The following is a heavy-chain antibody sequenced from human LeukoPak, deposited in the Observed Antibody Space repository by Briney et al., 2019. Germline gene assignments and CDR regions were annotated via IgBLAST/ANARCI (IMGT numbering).Heavy chain of an antibody. CDR2: ISHDGTNK. D-gene: IGHD3-9*01. Sequence: PGGSLRLSCAASGFTFSSYSMHWVRQAPGKGLEWVAVISHDGTNKYYADSVKGRFTISRDNSKNTLYLQMNSLRAEDTAVYYCARVTQPGGGFDWLLPVYYYGMDVWGQGTTVTVSS. CDR1: GFTFSSYS. V-gene: IGHV3-30-3*01. CDR3: ARVTQPGGGFDWLLPVYYYGMDV. J-gene: IGHJ6*02.